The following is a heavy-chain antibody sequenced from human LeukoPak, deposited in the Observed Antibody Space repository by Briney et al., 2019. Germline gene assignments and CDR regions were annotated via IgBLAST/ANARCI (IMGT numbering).Heavy chain of an antibody. V-gene: IGHV3-33*08. Sequence: GRSLRPSCAASGFTFNSYGMHWVRQAPGKGLQWVAVIWYDGSKRYYADSVKGRFTISRDNSKNTLSLEMNSLRAEDTALYYCARFSGSHGLDVWGQGTTVTVSS. J-gene: IGHJ6*02. CDR3: ARFSGSHGLDV. CDR2: IWYDGSKR. CDR1: GFTFNSYG. D-gene: IGHD3-10*01.